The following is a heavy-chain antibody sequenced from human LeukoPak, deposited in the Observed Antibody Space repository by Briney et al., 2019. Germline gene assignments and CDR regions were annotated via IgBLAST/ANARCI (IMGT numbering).Heavy chain of an antibody. Sequence: ASVKVSCKASGYTFTGYYMHWVRQAPGQGLEWMGWINPNSGGTNYAQKFQGRVTMTRDTSISTAYMELSRLRSDDTAVYYCARSIHRSTTGTTNYWGQGTLVTVSS. CDR3: ARSIHRSTTGTTNY. D-gene: IGHD1-1*01. J-gene: IGHJ4*02. CDR1: GYTFTGYY. V-gene: IGHV1-2*02. CDR2: INPNSGGT.